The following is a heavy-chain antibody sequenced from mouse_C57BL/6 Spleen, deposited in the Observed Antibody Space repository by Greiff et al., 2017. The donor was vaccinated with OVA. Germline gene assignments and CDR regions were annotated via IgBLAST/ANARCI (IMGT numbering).Heavy chain of an antibody. D-gene: IGHD1-1*01. CDR2: IWRGGST. V-gene: IGHV2-5*01. CDR1: GFSLTSYG. Sequence: VQLQESGPGLVQPSQSLSITCTVSGFSLTSYGVHWVRQSPGKGLEWLGVIWRGGSTDYNAAFMSRLSITKDNSKSQVFLKMNSLQADDTAIYYCAKSITTVVVDYYAMDYWGQGTSVTVSS. J-gene: IGHJ4*01. CDR3: AKSITTVVVDYYAMDY.